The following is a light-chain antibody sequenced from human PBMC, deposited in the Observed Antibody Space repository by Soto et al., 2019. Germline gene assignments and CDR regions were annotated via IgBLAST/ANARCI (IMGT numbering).Light chain of an antibody. CDR3: AAWDDSLSGVV. J-gene: IGLJ2*01. CDR1: SSNIGSNY. Sequence: QSALTQPPSASGTPGQRVTFSCSGGSSNIGSNYVYWYQQLPGTPPKLLIYTNTQRPSEVSDRFSASKSGTSASLAISGLRSDDEADYYCAAWDDSLSGVVFGGGTKVTVL. V-gene: IGLV1-47*01. CDR2: TNT.